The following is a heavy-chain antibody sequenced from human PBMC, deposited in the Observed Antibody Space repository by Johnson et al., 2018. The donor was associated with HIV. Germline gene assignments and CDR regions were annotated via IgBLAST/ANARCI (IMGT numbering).Heavy chain of an antibody. Sequence: QVQLVESGGGLVQPGRSLRLSCAVSGFTFSDYAVHWVRQAPGKGLEWVAVISYDAKNKYYADSVKGRFTISRDNSKNTLYLQMNSLRAEDTAMYYCAKARSLLDYGGFDAFDIWGQGTLVIVSS. D-gene: IGHD4-23*01. CDR3: AKARSLLDYGGFDAFDI. CDR1: GFTFSDYA. V-gene: IGHV3-30*04. CDR2: ISYDAKNK. J-gene: IGHJ3*02.